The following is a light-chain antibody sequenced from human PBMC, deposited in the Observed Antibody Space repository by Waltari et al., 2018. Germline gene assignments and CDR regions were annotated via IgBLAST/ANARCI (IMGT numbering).Light chain of an antibody. CDR1: QSGVRF. CDR3: QQRGNWPRLA. Sequence: CRASQSGVRFLAVNQRTPGQAPRLVIYDATDRATGSPARYRGSGAGTDFTLTISSLEPEDCAVYYCQQRGNWPRLACGQGTRQEIK. CDR2: DAT. J-gene: IGKJ5*01. V-gene: IGKV3-11*01.